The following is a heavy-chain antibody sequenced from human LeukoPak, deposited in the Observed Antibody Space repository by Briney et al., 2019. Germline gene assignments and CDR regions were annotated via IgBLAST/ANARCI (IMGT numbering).Heavy chain of an antibody. J-gene: IGHJ4*03. CDR1: GFPFSNYW. Sequence: GGSVRLSCAASGFPFSNYWMHWVRQAPGKGLVWVSRVNSDGSTTNYADSVKGRFTISRDNAEDTRYMRMNSLRPEDTAVYYCARGYYSSSRFDSWGHVPHVTVSS. D-gene: IGHD6-13*01. CDR3: ARGYYSSSRFDS. CDR2: VNSDGSTT. V-gene: IGHV3-74*01.